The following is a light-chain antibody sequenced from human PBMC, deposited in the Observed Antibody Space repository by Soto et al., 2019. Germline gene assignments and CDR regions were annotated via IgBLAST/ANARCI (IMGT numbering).Light chain of an antibody. Sequence: EIVLTQSPGTLSLSPGERATLSCRASQSVSSSFLAWYQQKPGQAPRLLIYGASSRATGIPDRFSGSGSGTVFTLTISRLEPEDFAVYYCQQYDSSPSTFGPGTKVDIK. CDR1: QSVSSSF. CDR2: GAS. V-gene: IGKV3-20*01. CDR3: QQYDSSPST. J-gene: IGKJ3*01.